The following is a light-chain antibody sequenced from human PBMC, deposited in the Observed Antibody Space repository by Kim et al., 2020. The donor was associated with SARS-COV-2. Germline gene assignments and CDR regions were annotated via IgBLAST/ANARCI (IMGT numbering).Light chain of an antibody. CDR2: LGS. CDR3: MQALQSPA. J-gene: IGKJ1*01. CDR1: QSLLHVNGYNY. V-gene: IGKV2-28*01. Sequence: DIVMTQSPLSLPVTPGEPASISCRSSQSLLHVNGYNYLDWYLQKPGQSPQLLIYLGSTRASGVPDRFSGSGSGTYFTLKISRVEAEDVGIYYCMQALQSPAFGQGTKVDIK.